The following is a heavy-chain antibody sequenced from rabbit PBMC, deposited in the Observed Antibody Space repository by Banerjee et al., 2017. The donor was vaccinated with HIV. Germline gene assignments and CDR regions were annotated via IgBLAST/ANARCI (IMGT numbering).Heavy chain of an antibody. Sequence: SLEVSGGDLLNPGAPLTLTCTASGFSLSSSYDMCWVRQAPGKGLEWIACIYAGNSGVTYYASWAKGRFTISKASSTTVTLQMTSLTAADTATYFCAKKEYYVPNSWSLWGPGTLVTVS. CDR1: GFSLSSSYD. V-gene: IGHV1S40*01. CDR3: AKKEYYVPNSWSL. D-gene: IGHD1-1*01. CDR2: IYAGNSGVT. J-gene: IGHJ6*01.